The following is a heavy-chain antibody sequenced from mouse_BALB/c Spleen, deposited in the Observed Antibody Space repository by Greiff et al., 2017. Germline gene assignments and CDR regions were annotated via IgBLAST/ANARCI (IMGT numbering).Heavy chain of an antibody. CDR3: ARSDAMDY. J-gene: IGHJ4*01. Sequence: QVQLQQPGAELVKPGASVKLSYKASGYTFTSYWMHWVKQRPGQGLEWIGEINPSNGRTNYNEKFKSKATLTVDKSSSTAYMQLSSLTSEDSAVYYCARSDAMDYWGQGTSVTVSS. CDR1: GYTFTSYW. CDR2: INPSNGRT. V-gene: IGHV1S81*02.